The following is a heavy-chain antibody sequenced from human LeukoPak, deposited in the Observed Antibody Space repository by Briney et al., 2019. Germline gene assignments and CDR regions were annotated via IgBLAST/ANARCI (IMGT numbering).Heavy chain of an antibody. V-gene: IGHV4-61*01. J-gene: IGHJ5*02. CDR2: IYNGVNT. D-gene: IGHD1-26*01. CDR3: ARSRAFNSGAFDP. CDR1: GASVSSASY. Sequence: SETLSLTCTVSGASVSSASYWTWIRQPPGKGVEWIAHIYNGVNTNYNPSLKSRVTISVDTSKNQSSLRLNSVTAADTAVYYCARSRAFNSGAFDPWGQGSLVTVSS.